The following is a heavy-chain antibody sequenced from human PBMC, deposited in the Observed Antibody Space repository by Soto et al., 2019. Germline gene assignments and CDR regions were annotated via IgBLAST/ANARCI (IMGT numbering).Heavy chain of an antibody. Sequence: GGSLRLSCIASGFTFSSYAMSWVRQAPGKGLEWVSAISGSGGSTYYADSVKGRFTISRDNSKNTLYLQMNSLRAEDTAVYYCAKAPKDLYSSGWLGDFYYWGQGTLVTVSS. V-gene: IGHV3-23*01. CDR3: AKAPKDLYSSGWLGDFYY. CDR1: GFTFSSYA. J-gene: IGHJ4*02. D-gene: IGHD6-19*01. CDR2: ISGSGGST.